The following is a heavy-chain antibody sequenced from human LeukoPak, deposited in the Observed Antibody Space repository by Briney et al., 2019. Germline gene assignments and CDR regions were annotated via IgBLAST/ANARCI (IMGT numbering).Heavy chain of an antibody. CDR3: ARGLVRLGSYQSPFGY. D-gene: IGHD3-10*01. CDR1: VYTFTGYY. J-gene: IGHJ4*02. Sequence: ASVTVSCQASVYTFTGYYMHWVRQAPGQGLEWMGWINPNSGGTNYAQKFQGRVTMTRDTSISTAYMALSRLRSYDTAVYYCARGLVRLGSYQSPFGYWGQGTLVTVSS. V-gene: IGHV1-2*02. CDR2: INPNSGGT.